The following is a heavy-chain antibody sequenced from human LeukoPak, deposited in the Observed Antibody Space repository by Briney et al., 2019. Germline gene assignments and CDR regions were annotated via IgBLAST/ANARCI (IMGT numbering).Heavy chain of an antibody. CDR3: ASLRDTNYFDY. CDR1: GGSISSSTYY. Sequence: SETLSLTCTVSGGSISSSTYYWGWIRQPPGKGLEWIGNIYYSGSTYYNPSLKSRVTMSVDTSKNQFSVKLSSVTAADTAVYYCASLRDTNYFDYWGQGTLLTVSS. CDR2: IYYSGST. J-gene: IGHJ4*02. V-gene: IGHV4-39*07.